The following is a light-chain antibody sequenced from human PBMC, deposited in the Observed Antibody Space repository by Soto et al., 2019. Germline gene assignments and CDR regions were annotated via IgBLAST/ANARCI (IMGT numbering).Light chain of an antibody. J-gene: IGLJ1*01. CDR1: SSDVGGYNY. CDR2: DVS. Sequence: QSVLTQPASGSGSPGQSITFSLTGTSSDVGGYNYVSWYQHHPGKAPKLMIFDVSNRPSGVSNRFSGSKSGNTASLTISGLQPEDEADYYCSSYTTSNTRQIVFGTGTKVTVL. V-gene: IGLV2-14*03. CDR3: SSYTTSNTRQIV.